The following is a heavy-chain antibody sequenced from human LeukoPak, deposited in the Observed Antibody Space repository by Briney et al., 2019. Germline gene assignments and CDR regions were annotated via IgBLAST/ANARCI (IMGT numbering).Heavy chain of an antibody. D-gene: IGHD6-13*01. CDR3: VREASGGSKGVSGTFDI. CDR1: GFTFSTYW. Sequence: GGSLRLSCAASGFTFSTYWMSWVRQAPGKGLEWVASIKRDGSEKYYVGSVKGRFTISRDNAKNSLYLQMNSLRAEDTAVYYCVREASGGSKGVSGTFDIWGQGTLVTVSS. V-gene: IGHV3-7*01. CDR2: IKRDGSEK. J-gene: IGHJ3*02.